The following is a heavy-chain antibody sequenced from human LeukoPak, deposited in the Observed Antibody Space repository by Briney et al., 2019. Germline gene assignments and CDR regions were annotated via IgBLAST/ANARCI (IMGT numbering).Heavy chain of an antibody. CDR1: GGTFTTYG. Sequence: ASVKVSCKASGGTFTTYGISWVRQAPGQGLEWMGGIIPIFGTPNYAHTFQGRVTLTTDKSTTTAYLELSSLRSEDTAAYYCARDRYYVGSGHYFDSGYWGERTLVTVSS. J-gene: IGHJ4*02. V-gene: IGHV1-69*05. D-gene: IGHD3-22*01. CDR3: ARDRYYVGSGHYFDSGY. CDR2: IIPIFGTP.